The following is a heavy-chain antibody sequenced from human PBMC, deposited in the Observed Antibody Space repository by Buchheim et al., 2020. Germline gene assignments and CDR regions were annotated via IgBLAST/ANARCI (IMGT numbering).Heavy chain of an antibody. CDR1: GYTFTGYY. CDR3: ARVSLGDNRSGGLYYYYGMDV. V-gene: IGHV1-2*04. J-gene: IGHJ6*02. D-gene: IGHD4-23*01. Sequence: QVQLVQSGAEVKKPGASVKVSCKASGYTFTGYYMHWVRQAPGQGLEWMGWINPNSGGTNYAQKFQGWVTMTRDTSISTAYMELSRLRSDDTAVYYCARVSLGDNRSGGLYYYYGMDVWGQGTT. CDR2: INPNSGGT.